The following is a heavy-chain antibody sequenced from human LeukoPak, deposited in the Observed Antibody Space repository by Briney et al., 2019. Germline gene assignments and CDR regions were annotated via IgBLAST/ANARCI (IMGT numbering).Heavy chain of an antibody. D-gene: IGHD6-6*01. CDR3: ASASIAAPSGFDY. Sequence: SETLSLTCTVSGGSISSYYWSWIRQPPGKGLEWIEYIYTSGSTNYNPSLKSRVTISVDTSKNQFSLKLSSVTAADTAVYYCASASIAAPSGFDYWGQGTLVTVSS. J-gene: IGHJ4*02. V-gene: IGHV4-4*09. CDR2: IYTSGST. CDR1: GGSISSYY.